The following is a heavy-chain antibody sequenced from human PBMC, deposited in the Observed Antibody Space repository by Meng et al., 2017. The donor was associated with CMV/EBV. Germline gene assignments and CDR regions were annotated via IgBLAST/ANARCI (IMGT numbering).Heavy chain of an antibody. J-gene: IGHJ4*02. CDR2: IYYSGST. Sequence: SETLSLTCTVSGGSISSGDYYWSWIRQPPGKGLEWIGYIYYSGSTYYNPSLKSRVTISVDTSKNQFSLKLSSVTAADTAVYYCARRVRASPYYYDSSGYYPHWGQGTLVTVSS. CDR3: ARRVRASPYYYDSSGYYPH. D-gene: IGHD3-22*01. CDR1: GGSISSGDYY. V-gene: IGHV4-30-4*08.